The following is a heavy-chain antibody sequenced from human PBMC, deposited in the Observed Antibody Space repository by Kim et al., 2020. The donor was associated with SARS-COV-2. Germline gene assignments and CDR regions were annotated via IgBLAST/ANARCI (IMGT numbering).Heavy chain of an antibody. V-gene: IGHV3-33*06. J-gene: IGHJ6*02. CDR3: AKDRGGSSSWYGMYYYYYYGMDV. Sequence: GGSLRLSCAASGFTFSGYGMHWVRQAPGKGLEWVAVIWYDGSNKYYADSVKGRFTISRDNSKNTLYLQMNSLRAEDTAVYYCAKDRGGSSSWYGMYYYYYYGMDVWGQGTTVTFSS. D-gene: IGHD6-13*01. CDR2: IWYDGSNK. CDR1: GFTFSGYG.